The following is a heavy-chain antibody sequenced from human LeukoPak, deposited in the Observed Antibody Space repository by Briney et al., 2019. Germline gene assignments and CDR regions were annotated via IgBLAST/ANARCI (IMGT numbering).Heavy chain of an antibody. V-gene: IGHV3-48*03. CDR2: ISSSASII. J-gene: IGHJ3*02. CDR3: ARDHHRRLYDSQARDTFDI. Sequence: GGSLRLSCAASGFTFSDYEMNWVRQAPGKGLEWVSYISSSASIIYYSDSVKGRFTISRDNAKNSLYLQMNSLRAEDTAVYYCARDHHRRLYDSQARDTFDIWGQGTMVTVSS. CDR1: GFTFSDYE. D-gene: IGHD3-22*01.